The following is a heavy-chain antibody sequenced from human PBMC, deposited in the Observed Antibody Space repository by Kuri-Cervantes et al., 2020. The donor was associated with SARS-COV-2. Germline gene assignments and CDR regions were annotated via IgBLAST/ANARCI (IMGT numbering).Heavy chain of an antibody. V-gene: IGHV1-69*06. D-gene: IGHD2-2*01. CDR2: IIPLFGTT. Sequence: SVKVSCKASGGTFSSYAVTWVRRAPGQGLEWMGRIIPLFGTTIYAQKFRGRVTITADKSTNTAYMELSSLRSEDTAVYYCARPYCSSTTCYDGTFDSWGQGTLVTVSS. CDR3: ARPYCSSTTCYDGTFDS. J-gene: IGHJ4*02. CDR1: GGTFSSYA.